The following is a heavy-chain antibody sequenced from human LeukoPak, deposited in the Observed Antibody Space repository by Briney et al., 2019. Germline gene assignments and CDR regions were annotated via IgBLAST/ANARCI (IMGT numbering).Heavy chain of an antibody. CDR3: ARGGWSLDY. J-gene: IGHJ4*02. CDR1: GHSISSHY. Sequence: PSETLSLTCRLSGHSISSHYWTWIRQPPGKGLGWIGYIHYSGTTNYNPSLKSRITTSLDTSKSQFSLKLNSVTAADTAVYYCARGGWSLDYWGQGTLVTVSS. V-gene: IGHV4-59*11. CDR2: IHYSGTT. D-gene: IGHD6-19*01.